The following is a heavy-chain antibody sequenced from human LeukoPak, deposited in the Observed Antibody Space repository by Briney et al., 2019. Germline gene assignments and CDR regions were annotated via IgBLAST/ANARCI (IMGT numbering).Heavy chain of an antibody. CDR1: GYTFTSYD. Sequence: ASVKVSCKASGYTFTSYDINWVRQATGRGLEWMGWMNPNSGNTGYAQKFQGRVTITRNTSISTAYMELSSLRSEDTAVYYCARSAVSAIWNYWGQGTLVTVPS. J-gene: IGHJ4*02. D-gene: IGHD1-1*01. V-gene: IGHV1-8*03. CDR2: MNPNSGNT. CDR3: ARSAVSAIWNY.